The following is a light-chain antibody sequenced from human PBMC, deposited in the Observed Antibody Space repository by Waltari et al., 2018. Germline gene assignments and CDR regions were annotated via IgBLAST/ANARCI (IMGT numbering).Light chain of an antibody. V-gene: IGKV3-15*01. CDR2: GAS. J-gene: IGKJ1*01. CDR1: QSVSSN. Sequence: EVVMTPSPATPSVSPGERATLPCRASQSVSSNIAWYQQRPGQAPRLLIYGASTRATGIPARFSGSGSGTEFTLTISSLQSEDFAIYYCQQYNNWLTWTFGQGTKVEIK. CDR3: QQYNNWLTWT.